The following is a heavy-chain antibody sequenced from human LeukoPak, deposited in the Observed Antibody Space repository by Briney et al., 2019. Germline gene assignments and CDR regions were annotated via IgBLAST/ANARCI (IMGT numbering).Heavy chain of an antibody. CDR2: ISYDGSNK. V-gene: IGHV3-30-3*01. J-gene: IGHJ4*02. CDR3: ASPAYYDILTGYLDY. D-gene: IGHD3-9*01. CDR1: GFTFSSYW. Sequence: SGGSLRLSCAASGFTFSSYWMSWVRQAPGKGLEWVAVISYDGSNKYYADSVKGRFTISRDNSKNTLYLQMNSLRAEDTAVYYCASPAYYDILTGYLDYWGQGTLVTVSS.